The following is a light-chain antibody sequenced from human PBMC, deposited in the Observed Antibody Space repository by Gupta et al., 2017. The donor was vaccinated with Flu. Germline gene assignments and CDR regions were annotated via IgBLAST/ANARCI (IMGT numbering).Light chain of an antibody. CDR1: QSVSNNY. J-gene: IGKJ4*01. CDR3: QQGDGSPLT. V-gene: IGKV3-20*01. Sequence: EIVLTQSPGTLSLSPGETATLSCRASQSVSNNYLAWYQQKPGQAPRLLIYDASNRATGVPDRFNGSGSGTEYTLTISRREPQDFAVYYCQQGDGSPLTFGGGTKVEIK. CDR2: DAS.